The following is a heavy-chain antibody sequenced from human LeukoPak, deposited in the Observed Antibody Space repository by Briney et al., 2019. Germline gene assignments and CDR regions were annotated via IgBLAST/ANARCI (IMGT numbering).Heavy chain of an antibody. Sequence: ASVKVSCKASGYTFTGYYMHWVRQAPGQGLEWMGWINPNSGGTNYAQKFQGRVTMTRDTSISTAYMELSRLRSDDTAVYYCARDPTDYYGSSGYYPGYWGQGTLVTVSS. CDR3: ARDPTDYYGSSGYYPGY. V-gene: IGHV1-2*02. CDR2: INPNSGGT. CDR1: GYTFTGYY. D-gene: IGHD3-22*01. J-gene: IGHJ4*02.